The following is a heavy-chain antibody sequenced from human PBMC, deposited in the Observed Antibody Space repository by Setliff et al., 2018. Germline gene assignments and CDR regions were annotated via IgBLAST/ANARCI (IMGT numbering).Heavy chain of an antibody. V-gene: IGHV4-39*07. D-gene: IGHD3-10*01. CDR1: GGSVSSTSHY. J-gene: IGHJ1*01. CDR2: VHYSGYT. Sequence: SETLSLSCNVSGGSVSSTSHYWGWIRQPPGKGMEWIGSVHYSGYTYYNPSLQSRVTISVDMSKNQFSMKLTSVTAADTAVYYCARVDFTMIQGVLGLWGQGTLVTVSS. CDR3: ARVDFTMIQGVLGL.